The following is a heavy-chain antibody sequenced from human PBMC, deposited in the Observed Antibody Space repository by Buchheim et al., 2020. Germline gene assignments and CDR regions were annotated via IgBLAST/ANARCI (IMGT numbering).Heavy chain of an antibody. Sequence: EEQLVESGGGLVQPGGSLRLSCRVSGFTFSIKSMNWVRQAPGKGLEWVSFISHSGATIYYADSVKGRFTISRDNAKNSLYLQMNSLGAEDTAVYYCARDYSGYETPYYYYYMDVWGKGTT. CDR2: ISHSGATI. J-gene: IGHJ6*03. CDR3: ARDYSGYETPYYYYYMDV. V-gene: IGHV3-48*01. D-gene: IGHD5-12*01. CDR1: GFTFSIKS.